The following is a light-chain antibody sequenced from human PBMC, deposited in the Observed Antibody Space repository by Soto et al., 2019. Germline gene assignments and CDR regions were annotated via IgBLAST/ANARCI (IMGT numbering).Light chain of an antibody. CDR1: QDISNW. CDR3: QQANSFPLT. Sequence: DIQMTQSPSSVSASVGDRVTITCRASQDISNWLAWYQQKPGKAPKLLIYAASNLQGGVPSRFSGSGSGTDFTLTISSLQPEDFATYSCQQANSFPLTFGGGTKVDIK. J-gene: IGKJ4*01. V-gene: IGKV1-12*01. CDR2: AAS.